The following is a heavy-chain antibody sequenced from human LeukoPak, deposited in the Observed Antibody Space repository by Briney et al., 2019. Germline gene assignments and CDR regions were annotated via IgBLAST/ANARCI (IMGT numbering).Heavy chain of an antibody. CDR2: ISSSSSYI. CDR3: ERGWVAAAGTRKGYFDY. V-gene: IGHV3-21*01. D-gene: IGHD6-13*01. CDR1: GFTFSSYS. J-gene: IGHJ4*02. Sequence: GGSLRLSCAASGFTFSSYSMNWVRQAPGKGLEWVSSISSSSSYIYYADSVKGRFTISRDNAKNSLYLQMNSLRAEDTAVYYCERGWVAAAGTRKGYFDYWGQGTLVTVSS.